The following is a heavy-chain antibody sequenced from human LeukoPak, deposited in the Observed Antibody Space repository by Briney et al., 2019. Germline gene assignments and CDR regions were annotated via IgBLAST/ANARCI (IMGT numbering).Heavy chain of an antibody. CDR2: IKQDGSEK. Sequence: QPGGSLRLSCAASGFTFSSYWMSWVRQAPGKGLEWVANIKQDGSEKYYVDSVKGRFTTSRDNAKNSLYLQMNSLRAEDTAVYYCASQYSSSWYEYYYYYGMDVWGQGTTVTVSS. J-gene: IGHJ6*02. CDR3: ASQYSSSWYEYYYYYGMDV. V-gene: IGHV3-7*01. CDR1: GFTFSSYW. D-gene: IGHD6-13*01.